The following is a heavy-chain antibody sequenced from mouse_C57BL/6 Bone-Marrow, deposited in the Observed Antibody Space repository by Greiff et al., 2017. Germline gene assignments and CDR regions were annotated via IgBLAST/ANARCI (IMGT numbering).Heavy chain of an antibody. Sequence: VQGVESGPGLVQPSQSLSITCTVSGFSFTSYGVHWVRQSPGKGLEWLGVIWRGGSTDYYAAFMSRLSITKDNSKSQVFFKMNSLQADDNAIYYCAKNSLYGFWAMDYWGQGTSVTVSS. CDR2: IWRGGST. D-gene: IGHD2-2*01. CDR1: GFSFTSYG. CDR3: AKNSLYGFWAMDY. V-gene: IGHV2-5*01. J-gene: IGHJ4*01.